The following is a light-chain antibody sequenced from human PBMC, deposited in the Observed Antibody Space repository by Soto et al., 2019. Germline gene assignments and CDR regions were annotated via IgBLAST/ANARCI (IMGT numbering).Light chain of an antibody. J-gene: IGKJ2*01. CDR2: GAS. CDR3: QQYNNWPPYT. CDR1: QSVSSN. Sequence: EIVMTQSPATLSVSPGERATLSCRASQSVSSNLAWYQQKPGQAPRLLIYGASTRATGISARFIGSGSGTEFTLTISYVQSEDFAVYYCQQYNNWPPYTFGQGTKLEI. V-gene: IGKV3-15*01.